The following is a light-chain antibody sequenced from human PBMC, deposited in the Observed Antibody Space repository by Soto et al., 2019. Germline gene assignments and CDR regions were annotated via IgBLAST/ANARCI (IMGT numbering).Light chain of an antibody. V-gene: IGLV1-40*01. CDR2: GDS. CDR3: QSYDGSLSGVV. J-gene: IGLJ3*02. Sequence: QPVLTQPPSVSGAPGQRVTISCTGSSSNIGAGYDVHWYQQLPGTAPKLLIYGDSRRPSGVPDRFSGSKSVISASLAITGLQAEDEADYYCQSYDGSLSGVVFGGGTKLTVL. CDR1: SSNIGAGYD.